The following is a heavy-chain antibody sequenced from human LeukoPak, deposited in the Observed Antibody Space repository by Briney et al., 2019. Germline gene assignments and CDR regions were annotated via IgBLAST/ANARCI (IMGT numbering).Heavy chain of an antibody. CDR3: ARSRSSWYDSSGYYYDPYYYYYMDV. D-gene: IGHD3-22*01. CDR2: IYYSGST. CDR1: DDSISSYY. V-gene: IGHV4-59*01. Sequence: SETLSLTCTVSDDSISSYYWSWIRQPPGKGLEWIGSIYYSGSTNYNPSLKSRVTISVDTSKNQFSLKLSSVTAADTAVYYCARSRSSWYDSSGYYYDPYYYYYMDVWGKGTTVTVSS. J-gene: IGHJ6*03.